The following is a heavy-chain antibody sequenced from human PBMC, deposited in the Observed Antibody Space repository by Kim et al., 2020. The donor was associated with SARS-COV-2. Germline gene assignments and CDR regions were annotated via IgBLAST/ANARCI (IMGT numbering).Heavy chain of an antibody. Sequence: SETLSLTCTVSGGSISSGGYYWSWIRQHPGKGLEWIGYIYYSGSTYYNPSLKSRVTISVDTSKNQFSLKLSSVTAADTAVYYCARDSDYDILTGYPAAYGMDVWGQGTTVTVSS. CDR2: IYYSGST. J-gene: IGHJ6*02. CDR3: ARDSDYDILTGYPAAYGMDV. V-gene: IGHV4-31*03. D-gene: IGHD3-9*01. CDR1: GGSISSGGYY.